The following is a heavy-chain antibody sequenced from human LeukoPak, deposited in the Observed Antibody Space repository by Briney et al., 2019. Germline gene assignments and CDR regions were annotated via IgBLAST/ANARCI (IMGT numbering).Heavy chain of an antibody. CDR2: VHMSGST. D-gene: IGHD3-22*01. V-gene: IGHV4-4*07. CDR1: GDTINPYH. Sequence: SETLSLTCTVSGDTINPYHWTWVRQTAGKGLEWIGRVHMSGSTNYNPSLWSRVAISMENSKNQFSLKVNSVTAADTGVYYCARDESSRDDSGGYHYWGQGTLVTVSS. J-gene: IGHJ4*02. CDR3: ARDESSRDDSGGYHY.